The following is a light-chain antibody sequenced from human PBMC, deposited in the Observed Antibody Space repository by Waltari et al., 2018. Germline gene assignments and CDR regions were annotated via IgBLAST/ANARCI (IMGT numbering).Light chain of an antibody. J-gene: IGKJ3*01. CDR3: HQCSSWPLT. CDR1: ESVSRN. V-gene: IGKV3-11*01. Sequence: EIVLTQSPATLSLSPGERATLSCRASESVSRNLAWYQQKPGQAPRLLIYDASTRATDIPARFSASGSGTDFTLTISSLEPEDFAVYYCHQCSSWPLTFGPGTKVDFK. CDR2: DAS.